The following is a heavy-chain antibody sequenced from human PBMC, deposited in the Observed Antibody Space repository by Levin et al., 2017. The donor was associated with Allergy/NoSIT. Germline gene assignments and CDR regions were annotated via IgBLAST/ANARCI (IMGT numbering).Heavy chain of an antibody. J-gene: IGHJ6*02. CDR3: ASDIAVAGTTQRGYYGMDV. CDR1: GFTFSSYG. Sequence: GGSLRLSCAASGFTFSSYGMHWVRQAPGKGLEWVAVISYDGSNKYYADSVKGRFTISRDNSKNTLYLQMNSLRAEDTAVYYCASDIAVAGTTQRGYYGMDVWGQGTTVTVSS. D-gene: IGHD6-19*01. CDR2: ISYDGSNK. V-gene: IGHV3-30*03.